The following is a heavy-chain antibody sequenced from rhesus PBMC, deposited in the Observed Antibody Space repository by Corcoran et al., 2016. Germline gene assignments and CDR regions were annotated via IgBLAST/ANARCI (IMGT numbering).Heavy chain of an antibody. CDR3: ARELTWFFDY. V-gene: IGHV4-122*02. CDR2: ITYSGST. Sequence: QVQLQESGPGVVKPAETLSLTCAVSGYSISGYYWSWIRQAPGEGLEWIGYITYSGSTSYNPSPKSRVTISRSTSKNQFSLKLSSVTAADTAVYYCARELTWFFDYWGPGVLVTVSS. J-gene: IGHJ4*01. CDR1: GYSISGYY. D-gene: IGHD1-38*01.